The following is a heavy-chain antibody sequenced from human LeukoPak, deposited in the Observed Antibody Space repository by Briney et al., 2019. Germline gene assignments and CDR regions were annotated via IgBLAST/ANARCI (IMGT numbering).Heavy chain of an antibody. CDR3: ARVVGLTGYSSSWYSGYYYYMDV. CDR2: IIPIFGTT. CDR1: GGTFSSYA. D-gene: IGHD6-13*01. J-gene: IGHJ6*03. Sequence: ASVKVSCKASGGTFSSYAISWVRQAPGQGLEWMGGIIPIFGTTNYAQKFQDRVTIIADKSTSTAYMELSSLRSEDTAVYYCARVVGLTGYSSSWYSGYYYYMDVWGKGTTVTVSS. V-gene: IGHV1-69*06.